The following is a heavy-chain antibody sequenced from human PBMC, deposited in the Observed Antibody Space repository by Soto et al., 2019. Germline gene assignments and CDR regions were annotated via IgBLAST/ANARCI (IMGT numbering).Heavy chain of an antibody. Sequence: PGQSLKRSCARSVYSFTSYWMVWVRQMPGKGLEWMVIIYPGDSDTRYSPSFQGQVTISADKSISTAYLQWSSLKASDTAMYYCARHTHFDIWGQGTMVTVSS. CDR1: VYSFTSYW. CDR2: IYPGDSDT. J-gene: IGHJ3*02. V-gene: IGHV5-51*01. CDR3: ARHTHFDI.